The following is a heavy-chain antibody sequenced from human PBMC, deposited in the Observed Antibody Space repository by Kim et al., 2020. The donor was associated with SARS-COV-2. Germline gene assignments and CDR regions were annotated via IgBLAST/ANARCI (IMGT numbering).Heavy chain of an antibody. D-gene: IGHD1-1*01. Sequence: YARKLKGRVTMTTDTSTSTAYMELRSLRSDDTAVYYCARERRGTGAEGGYWGQGTLVTVSS. CDR3: ARERRGTGAEGGY. V-gene: IGHV1-18*01. J-gene: IGHJ4*01.